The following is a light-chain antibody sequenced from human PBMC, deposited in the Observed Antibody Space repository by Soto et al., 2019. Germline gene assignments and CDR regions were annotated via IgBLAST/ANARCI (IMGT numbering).Light chain of an antibody. Sequence: DIQVTQSPSAVSASVGDRVTITCRASQSVDNWLAWYQRRPGKAPKLLIYMASTLEVGVPSRFSGSASGTEFTLTISSLQPDDSATYYCQQYKTYSPTFGQGTKVDIK. V-gene: IGKV1-5*03. CDR3: QQYKTYSPT. J-gene: IGKJ1*01. CDR1: QSVDNW. CDR2: MAS.